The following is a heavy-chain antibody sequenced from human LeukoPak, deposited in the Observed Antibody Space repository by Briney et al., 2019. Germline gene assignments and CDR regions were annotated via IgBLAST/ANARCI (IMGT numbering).Heavy chain of an antibody. J-gene: IGHJ3*01. V-gene: IGHV3-23*01. D-gene: IGHD5-24*01. CDR3: VKDIQLST. CDR2: IGSSGGST. CDR1: GFNFITAA. Sequence: GGSLRLSCAAAGFNFITAAMTWVRQAPGKGLEWVSLIGSSGGSTYYADSVKGRFTISRDNSNHTLSLQMNSLRVEDTAIYYCVKDIQLSTWGLGTMVTVSS.